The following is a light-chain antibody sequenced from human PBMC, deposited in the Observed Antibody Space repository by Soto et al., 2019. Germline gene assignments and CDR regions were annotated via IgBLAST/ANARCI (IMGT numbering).Light chain of an antibody. CDR3: QQYNSCTWT. CDR1: QSISSW. V-gene: IGKV1-5*01. CDR2: DAS. J-gene: IGKJ1*01. Sequence: DIQMTQSPSTLSASVGDRVIITCRASQSISSWLAWYQQKPGKAPKLLIYDASSLESGVPSRFSGSGSGTEFTLTISSLQPDDFATYYCQQYNSCTWTFGQGTKVEIK.